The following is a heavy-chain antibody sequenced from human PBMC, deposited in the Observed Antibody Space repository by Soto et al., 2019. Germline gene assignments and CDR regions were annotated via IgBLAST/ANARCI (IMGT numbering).Heavy chain of an antibody. Sequence: HGESLKISCNASGYIFIDYWIGWVLQMPGKGLEWMGIVYPRDSDTRYSPSFQGQVTISADRSTGTAFLQWRSLKASDTALYYCARPPLPGYSIHFNSWGQGTLVTVSS. CDR3: ARPPLPGYSIHFNS. D-gene: IGHD2-15*01. CDR1: GYIFIDYW. V-gene: IGHV5-51*01. CDR2: VYPRDSDT. J-gene: IGHJ4*02.